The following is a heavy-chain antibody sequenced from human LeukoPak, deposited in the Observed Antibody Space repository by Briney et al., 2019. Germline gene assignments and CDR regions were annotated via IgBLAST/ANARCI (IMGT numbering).Heavy chain of an antibody. CDR3: ARDSSHRSGYEDY. J-gene: IGHJ4*02. CDR1: GGTFSSYA. Sequence: ASVKVSCKASGGTFSSYAISWVRQAPGQGLEWMGRIIPILGIANYAQKFQGRVTITADKSTSTAYMELSSLRSEDTAVYYCARDSSHRSGYEDYWGQGTPVTVSS. CDR2: IIPILGIA. V-gene: IGHV1-69*04. D-gene: IGHD5-12*01.